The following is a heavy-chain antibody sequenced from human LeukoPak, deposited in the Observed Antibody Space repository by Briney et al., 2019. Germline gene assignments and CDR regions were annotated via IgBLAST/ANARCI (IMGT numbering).Heavy chain of an antibody. CDR3: ARETNYYGSSGYRPGDAFDI. CDR2: INHSGST. Sequence: KPSETLSLTCAVYGGSFSGYYWSWIRQPPGKGLEWIGEINHSGSTNYNPSLKSRVTISVDTSKNQCSLKLSSVTAADTAVYYCARETNYYGSSGYRPGDAFDIWGQGTMVTVSS. D-gene: IGHD3-22*01. J-gene: IGHJ3*02. V-gene: IGHV4-34*01. CDR1: GGSFSGYY.